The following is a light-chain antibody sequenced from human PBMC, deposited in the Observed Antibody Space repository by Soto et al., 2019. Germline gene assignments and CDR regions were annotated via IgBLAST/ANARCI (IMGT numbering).Light chain of an antibody. Sequence: QSVLTPPASVSGSPGQSITISCTGTSSDVGGYNYVSCYQHHPGKAPQLIIYDVTNRPSGVSNPFSGSKSGNTASLTISVLQPEDEADYYCSSYTTSNTRQIVFGTGTKVTVL. J-gene: IGLJ1*01. CDR1: SSDVGGYNY. CDR3: SSYTTSNTRQIV. CDR2: DVT. V-gene: IGLV2-14*03.